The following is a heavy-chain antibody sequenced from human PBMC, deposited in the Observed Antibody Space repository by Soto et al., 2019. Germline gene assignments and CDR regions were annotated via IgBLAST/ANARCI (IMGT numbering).Heavy chain of an antibody. J-gene: IGHJ6*03. Sequence: GGSLRLSCAASGFTFSSYAMSWVRQAPGKGLEWVSAISGSGGSTNYADSVKGRFTISIDNSKNTLYLQMNGLRAEDTAVYYCAKFPAAVPSYYYYMDVWGKGTTVTVSS. V-gene: IGHV3-23*01. CDR3: AKFPAAVPSYYYYMDV. CDR2: ISGSGGST. D-gene: IGHD2-15*01. CDR1: GFTFSSYA.